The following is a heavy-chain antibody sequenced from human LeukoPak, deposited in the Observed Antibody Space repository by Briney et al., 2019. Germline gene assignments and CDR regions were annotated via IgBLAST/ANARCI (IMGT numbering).Heavy chain of an antibody. J-gene: IGHJ4*02. V-gene: IGHV3-7*01. CDR1: GFTFSSYW. CDR3: ARDSRQQLVESDY. Sequence: GGSLRLSCAASGFTFSSYWMSWVRQAPGKGLEWVANIKQDGSEKYYVDSVKGRFTISRDNAKNSLYLQMNSLRAEDAAVYYCARDSRQQLVESDYWGQGTLVTVSS. D-gene: IGHD6-13*01. CDR2: IKQDGSEK.